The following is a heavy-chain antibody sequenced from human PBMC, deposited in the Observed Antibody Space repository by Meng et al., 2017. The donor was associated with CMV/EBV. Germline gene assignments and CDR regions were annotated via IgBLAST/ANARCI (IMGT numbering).Heavy chain of an antibody. CDR3: AREGIRYFDWLLPGYYFDY. J-gene: IGHJ4*02. Sequence: GSLRLSCAVYGGSFSGYYWSWIRQPPGKGLEWIGEINHSGSTNYNPSPKSRVTISVDTSKNQFSLKLSSVTAADTAVYYCAREGIRYFDWLLPGYYFDYWGQGTLVTVSS. D-gene: IGHD3-9*01. CDR2: INHSGST. CDR1: GGSFSGYY. V-gene: IGHV4-34*01.